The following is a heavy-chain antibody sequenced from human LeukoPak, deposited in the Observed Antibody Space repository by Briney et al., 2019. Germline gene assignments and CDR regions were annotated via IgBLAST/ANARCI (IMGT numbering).Heavy chain of an antibody. CDR2: INPSGGST. J-gene: IGHJ6*02. Sequence: ASVKVYCKAFGYTFTSYYMHWVRQAPGQGLEWMGIINPSGGSTSYAQKFQGRVTMTRDTSTSTVYMELSSLRSEDTAVYYCARDRILWFGELLRYYYYGMDVWGQGTTVTVSS. CDR3: ARDRILWFGELLRYYYYGMDV. V-gene: IGHV1-46*01. D-gene: IGHD3-10*01. CDR1: GYTFTSYY.